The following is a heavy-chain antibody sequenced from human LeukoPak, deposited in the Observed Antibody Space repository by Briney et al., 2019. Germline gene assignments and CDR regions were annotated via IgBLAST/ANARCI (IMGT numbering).Heavy chain of an antibody. J-gene: IGHJ6*03. D-gene: IGHD2-2*01. V-gene: IGHV1-2*02. Sequence: ASVKVSCKASGYTFTGYYMHWVRQAPGQGLEWMGWINPNSGGTNYAQKFQGRVTMTGDTSISTVYMELSRLRSDDTAVYYCARVCDSTSCYDGDRFGYYYMDVWGKGTTVTVSS. CDR3: ARVCDSTSCYDGDRFGYYYMDV. CDR1: GYTFTGYY. CDR2: INPNSGGT.